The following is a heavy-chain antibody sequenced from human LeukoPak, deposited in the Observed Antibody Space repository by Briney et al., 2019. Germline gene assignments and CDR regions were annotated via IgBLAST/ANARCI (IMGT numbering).Heavy chain of an antibody. CDR3: ARWSYPHAFDI. CDR2: IYSGGST. V-gene: IGHV3-66*01. J-gene: IGHJ3*02. CDR1: GFTVSSNY. D-gene: IGHD3-16*02. Sequence: GSLRLSCAASGFTVSSNYVSWVRQAPGKGLEWVSVIYSGGSTYYADSVKGRFTISRGNSKNTLYLQMNSLRAEDTAVYYCARWSYPHAFDIWGQGTMVTVSS.